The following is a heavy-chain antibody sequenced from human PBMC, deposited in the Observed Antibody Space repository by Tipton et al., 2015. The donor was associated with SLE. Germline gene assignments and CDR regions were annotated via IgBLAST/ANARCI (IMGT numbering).Heavy chain of an antibody. D-gene: IGHD5-24*01. Sequence: TLSLTCTVSDGSISSYYWSWIRQPPGKGLEWIGYIYYSGSTNYNPSLKSRVTISVDTSKNQFSLKLSSVTAADTAVYYCARVARDGYKSGFDYWGQGTLVTVSS. CDR3: ARVARDGYKSGFDY. CDR2: IYYSGST. CDR1: DGSISSYY. V-gene: IGHV4-59*01. J-gene: IGHJ4*02.